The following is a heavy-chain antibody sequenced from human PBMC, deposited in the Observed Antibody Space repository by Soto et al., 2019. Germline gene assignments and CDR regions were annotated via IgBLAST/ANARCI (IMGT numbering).Heavy chain of an antibody. CDR3: ARDYKTSSPGYYYYGMDV. Sequence: VQLVESGGGVVQPGRSLKLSCAASGFTFRSYAMHWVRQAPGKGLEWVATISHDGNIKYFADSVKGRFSISRDNSRNTVYLQMNSLRAEDTALYYCARDYKTSSPGYYYYGMDVWGQGTTVTVSS. D-gene: IGHD2-2*01. CDR2: ISHDGNIK. V-gene: IGHV3-30-3*01. CDR1: GFTFRSYA. J-gene: IGHJ6*02.